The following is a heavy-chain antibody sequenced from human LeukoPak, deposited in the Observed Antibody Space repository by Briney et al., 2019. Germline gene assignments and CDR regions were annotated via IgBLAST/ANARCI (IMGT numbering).Heavy chain of an antibody. CDR2: INPNSGGT. CDR1: GYTFTGYY. CDR3: ASKRSSSSWYEWFDP. Sequence: ASVKVSCKASGYTFTGYYMHWVRQAPGQGLEGMGWINPNSGGTNYAQKFQGRVTMTRDTSISTAYMELSRLRSDDTAVYYCASKRSSSSWYEWFDPWGQGTLVTVSS. V-gene: IGHV1-2*02. D-gene: IGHD6-13*01. J-gene: IGHJ5*02.